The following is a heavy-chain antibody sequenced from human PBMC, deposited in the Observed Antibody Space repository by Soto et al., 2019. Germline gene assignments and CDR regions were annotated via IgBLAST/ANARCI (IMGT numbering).Heavy chain of an antibody. V-gene: IGHV3-74*01. CDR3: ARATMGTLDY. CDR1: GFTFSSYW. D-gene: IGHD7-27*01. CDR2: INTNGTTT. Sequence: GSLRLSCAVSGFTFSSYWMYWVRQTSGKGLVWASRINTNGTTTSYADSVKGRFTISRDNAKNTLYLQMNNLRAEDTAVYYCARATMGTLDYWAQGILVPVSS. J-gene: IGHJ4*02.